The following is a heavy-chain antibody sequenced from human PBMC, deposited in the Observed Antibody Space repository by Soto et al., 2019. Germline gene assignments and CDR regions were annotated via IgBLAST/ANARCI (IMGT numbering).Heavy chain of an antibody. CDR1: GFTFSSYS. V-gene: IGHV3-21*01. CDR2: ISSSSSYI. CDR3: ARDQPGYSYGYGLGY. D-gene: IGHD5-18*01. Sequence: TGGSLRLSCAASGFTFSSYSMNWVRQAPGKGLEWVSSISSSSSYIYYADSVKGRFTISRDSAKNSLYLQMNSLRAEDTAVYYCARDQPGYSYGYGLGYWGQGTLVTVSS. J-gene: IGHJ4*02.